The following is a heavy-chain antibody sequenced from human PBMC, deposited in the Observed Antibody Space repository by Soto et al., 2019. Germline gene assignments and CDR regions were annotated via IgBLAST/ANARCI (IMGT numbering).Heavy chain of an antibody. V-gene: IGHV5-51*01. CDR2: IYPGDSDT. CDR1: GYIFTDYW. D-gene: IGHD2-15*01. CDR3: TILISPVAARPS. Sequence: GESLKICCKGSGYIFTDYWIAWVRQMPGKAPEWMGIIYPGDSDTRYSPFFKGLVTISADKSINTAYLQWGSLKASDTAMYYCTILISPVAARPSWGQGTLVTVFS. J-gene: IGHJ4*02.